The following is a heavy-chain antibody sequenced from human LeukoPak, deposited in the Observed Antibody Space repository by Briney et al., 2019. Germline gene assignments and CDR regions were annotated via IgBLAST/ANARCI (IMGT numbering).Heavy chain of an antibody. J-gene: IGHJ4*02. CDR2: INYSGNT. V-gene: IGHV4-59*01. Sequence: PSETLSLTCTVSGGSISSYYWSWIRQPPGKGLEWIGYINYSGNTNYNPSLKSRVTISVDTSKNQFSLKLNSVTAADTAVYYCARGGNGSGLYYFDYWGQGTLVTVSP. CDR3: ARGGNGSGLYYFDY. D-gene: IGHD3-10*01. CDR1: GGSISSYY.